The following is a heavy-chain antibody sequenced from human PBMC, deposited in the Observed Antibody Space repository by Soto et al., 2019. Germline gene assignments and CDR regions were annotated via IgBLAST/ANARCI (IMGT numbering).Heavy chain of an antibody. CDR1: GGSVSSGDYY. CDR2: IYYSGNT. Sequence: LSLTCTVSGGSVSSGDYYWSWIRQPPGKGLEWIGYIYYSGNTNYNPSLKSRVIISVDTSKNLFSLKLTSVTAADTAVYYCARIPVDTSMIYWLDPWGQGTLVTVSS. J-gene: IGHJ5*02. V-gene: IGHV4-61*08. D-gene: IGHD5-18*01. CDR3: ARIPVDTSMIYWLDP.